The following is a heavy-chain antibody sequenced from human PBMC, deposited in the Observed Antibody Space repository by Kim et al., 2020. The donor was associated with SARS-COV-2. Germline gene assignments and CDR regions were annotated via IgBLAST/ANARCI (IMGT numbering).Heavy chain of an antibody. CDR2: INAGNGNT. V-gene: IGHV1-3*01. CDR3: AREGFSGVWYQLQPEAFDI. CDR1: GYTFTSYA. J-gene: IGHJ3*02. D-gene: IGHD2-2*01. Sequence: ASVKVSCKASGYTFTSYAMHWVRQAPGQRLEWMGWINAGNGNTKYSQKFQGRVTITRDTSASTAYMELSSLRSEDTAVYYCAREGFSGVWYQLQPEAFDIWGQGTMVTVSS.